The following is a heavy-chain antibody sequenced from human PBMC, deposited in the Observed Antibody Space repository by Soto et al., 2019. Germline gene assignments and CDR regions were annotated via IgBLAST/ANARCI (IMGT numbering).Heavy chain of an antibody. CDR1: GGSISSSSYY. D-gene: IGHD3-3*01. CDR3: ARRPHEFWSGYYKDGYYMDV. CDR2: IYYSGST. J-gene: IGHJ6*03. Sequence: SETLSLTCTVSGGSISSSSYYWGWIRQPPGKGLEWIGSIYYSGSTYYNPSLKSRVTISVDTSKNQFSLKLSSVTAADTAVYYCARRPHEFWSGYYKDGYYMDVWGKGTTVTVSS. V-gene: IGHV4-39*01.